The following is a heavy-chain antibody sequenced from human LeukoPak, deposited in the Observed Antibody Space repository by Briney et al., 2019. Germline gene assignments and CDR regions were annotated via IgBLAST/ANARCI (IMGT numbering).Heavy chain of an antibody. Sequence: PSETLSLTCTVSGGSISSYYWSWIRQPPGKGLEWIGYIYYSGSTNYNPSLKSRVTISVDTSKNQFSLQLNSVTPEDTAVYYCARRAGGKIDYWGQGTLVTVSS. CDR1: GGSISSYY. V-gene: IGHV4-59*12. CDR3: ARRAGGKIDY. CDR2: IYYSGST. J-gene: IGHJ4*02. D-gene: IGHD3-16*01.